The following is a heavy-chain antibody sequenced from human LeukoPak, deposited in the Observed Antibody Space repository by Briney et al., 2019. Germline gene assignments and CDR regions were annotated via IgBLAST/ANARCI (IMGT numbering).Heavy chain of an antibody. D-gene: IGHD3-10*01. J-gene: IGHJ4*02. CDR1: GFTFSSYA. CDR3: AKVMVRGDYFDY. V-gene: IGHV3-23*01. CDR2: ISGSGGST. Sequence: GGSLRLSCAASGFTFSSYAMSWVRQAPGKGLERVSAISGSGGSTYYADSVKGRFTISRDNSKNTLYLQMNSLRAEDTAVYYCAKVMVRGDYFDYWGQGTLVTVSS.